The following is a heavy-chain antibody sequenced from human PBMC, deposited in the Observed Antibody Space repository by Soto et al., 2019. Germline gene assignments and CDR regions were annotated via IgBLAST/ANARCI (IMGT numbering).Heavy chain of an antibody. CDR2: IYYSGST. Sequence: SETLSLTCTVSGGSISSGDYYWSWIRQSPGKGLEWIGYIYYSGSTYYNPSLKSRVTISVDTSKNQFSLKLSSVTAADTAVYYCARVKRDYDYVWGSYRYYGMDVWGQGTTLTVSS. CDR1: GGSISSGDYY. CDR3: ARVKRDYDYVWGSYRYYGMDV. V-gene: IGHV4-30-4*01. D-gene: IGHD3-16*02. J-gene: IGHJ6*02.